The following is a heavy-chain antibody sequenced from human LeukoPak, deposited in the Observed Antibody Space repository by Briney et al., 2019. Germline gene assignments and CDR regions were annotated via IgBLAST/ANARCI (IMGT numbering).Heavy chain of an antibody. V-gene: IGHV3-48*04. D-gene: IGHD2-21*02. CDR3: ARKRGGDLYYFDY. Sequence: GGSLSLSCAASGFTFSSYSMNWVRQAPGKGLEWVSYISSSSSTIYYADSVKGRFTISRDNAKNSLYLQMNSLRAEDTAVYYCARKRGGDLYYFDYWGQGTLVTVSS. CDR1: GFTFSSYS. CDR2: ISSSSSTI. J-gene: IGHJ4*02.